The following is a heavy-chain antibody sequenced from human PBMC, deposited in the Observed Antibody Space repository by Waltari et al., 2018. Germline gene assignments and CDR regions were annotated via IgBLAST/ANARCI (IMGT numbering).Heavy chain of an antibody. CDR2: IYYSGST. D-gene: IGHD6-19*01. CDR3: ARHGVIAVAGSDAFDI. CDR1: VGSISSISYY. J-gene: IGHJ3*02. V-gene: IGHV4-39*01. Sequence: QLQLQESGPGLVKPSETLSLTCSVSVGSISSISYYWGWIRQSPGKGLEWIGSIYYSGSTYYNPSLKSRVTISVDTSKNQFSLKLRSVTVADTAVYYCARHGVIAVAGSDAFDIWGQGTRVTVSS.